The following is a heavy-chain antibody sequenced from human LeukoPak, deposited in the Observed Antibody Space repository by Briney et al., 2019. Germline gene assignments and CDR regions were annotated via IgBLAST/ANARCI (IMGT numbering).Heavy chain of an antibody. CDR2: IWYDGSSK. Sequence: GGSLRLSCAASGFTFSSYGIHWVRQAPGKGLEWVSLIWYDGSSKYYADSVKGRFTISRDNSKNTLYLLMNSLSPEDTAVYYCARGNAAMIDYWGQGTLVTVSS. CDR1: GFTFSSYG. J-gene: IGHJ4*02. CDR3: ARGNAAMIDY. D-gene: IGHD5-18*01. V-gene: IGHV3-33*01.